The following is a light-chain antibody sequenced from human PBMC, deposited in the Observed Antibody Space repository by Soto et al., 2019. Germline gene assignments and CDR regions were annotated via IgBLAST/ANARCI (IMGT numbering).Light chain of an antibody. CDR3: QIYGSSPPT. CDR2: GAS. CDR1: QSVGSTY. J-gene: IGKJ1*01. V-gene: IGKV3-20*01. Sequence: EIVLTQSPGTLSLSPGERATLSCRASQSVGSTYLAWYQQRPGQAPRLLIYGASSRATGIPDRFSGSGSGTDLTLAISRLEPEDFAVYYCQIYGSSPPTFGQGTKVDI.